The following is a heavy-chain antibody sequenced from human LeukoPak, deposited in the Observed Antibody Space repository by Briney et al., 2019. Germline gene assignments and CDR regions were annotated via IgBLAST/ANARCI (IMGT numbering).Heavy chain of an antibody. J-gene: IGHJ4*02. CDR1: GFSFSSYG. Sequence: GGSLRLACKASGFSFSSYGMHWVRQAPDKGLEWLTFIRHDGSDKYYADSVKGRFTISRDNSKNTLYLQIDSLRIEDTAVYYCARLMVGQAGVGATHFDYWGQGTLVAVSP. D-gene: IGHD1-26*01. V-gene: IGHV3-30*02. CDR3: ARLMVGQAGVGATHFDY. CDR2: IRHDGSDK.